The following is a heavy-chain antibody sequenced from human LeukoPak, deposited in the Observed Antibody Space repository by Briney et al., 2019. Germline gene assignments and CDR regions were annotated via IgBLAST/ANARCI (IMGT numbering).Heavy chain of an antibody. D-gene: IGHD6-19*01. J-gene: IGHJ4*02. Sequence: PGGSLRLSCAASGFTFSSYSMNWVRQAPGKGLEWVSSISSSSSYIYYADSVKSRFTISRDNAKNSLYLQMNSLRAEDTAVYYCARVGGIAVAANNDYWGQGTLVTVSS. CDR2: ISSSSSYI. CDR1: GFTFSSYS. V-gene: IGHV3-21*01. CDR3: ARVGGIAVAANNDY.